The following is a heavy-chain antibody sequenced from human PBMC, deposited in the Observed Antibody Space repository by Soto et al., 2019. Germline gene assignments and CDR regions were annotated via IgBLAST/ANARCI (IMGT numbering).Heavy chain of an antibody. CDR1: VGSISSNY. V-gene: IGHV4-59*01. D-gene: IGHD6-13*01. CDR2: VYNSGST. Sequence: AETLCLTCTFSVGSISSNYWTWIRQPPGKGLEWIGYVYNSGSTNYNPSLKSRVTISEDTSKSQFSLKVNSMTAADTAVYYCARYRREAVAGYTLDNWGQGILVTVSS. J-gene: IGHJ4*02. CDR3: ARYRREAVAGYTLDN.